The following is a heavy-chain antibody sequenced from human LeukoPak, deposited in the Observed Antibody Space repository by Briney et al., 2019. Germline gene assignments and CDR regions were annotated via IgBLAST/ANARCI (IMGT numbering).Heavy chain of an antibody. V-gene: IGHV4-31*03. CDR3: ARGPFTSFSDY. Sequence: SSQTLSLTCTVSGGSISSGGYYWSWIRQHPGKGLEWIGYIYYSGSTYYNPSLKSRVTITVDTSKNQFSLKLSSVTAADTAVYYCARGPFTSFSDYWGQGTLVTVSS. J-gene: IGHJ4*02. CDR1: GGSISSGGYY. D-gene: IGHD2-2*01. CDR2: IYYSGST.